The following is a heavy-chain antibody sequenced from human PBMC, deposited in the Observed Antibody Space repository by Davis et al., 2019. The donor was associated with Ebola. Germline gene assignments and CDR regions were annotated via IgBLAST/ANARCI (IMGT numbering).Heavy chain of an antibody. Sequence: SQTLSLTCAISGDSVSSNRAAWNWIRQSPSRGLEWLGRTYYRSKWYDDYAVSVKGRITINPDTSKNQFSLQLNSVTPEDTAVYYCTRGRVTIFGVVIMRGYYYYYMDVWGKGTAVTVSS. J-gene: IGHJ6*03. CDR3: TRGRVTIFGVVIMRGYYYYYMDV. V-gene: IGHV6-1*01. CDR2: TYYRSKWYD. CDR1: GDSVSSNRAA. D-gene: IGHD3-3*01.